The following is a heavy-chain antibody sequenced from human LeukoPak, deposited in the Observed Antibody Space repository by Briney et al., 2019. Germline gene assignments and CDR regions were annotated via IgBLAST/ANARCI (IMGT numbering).Heavy chain of an antibody. CDR2: IRYDGSNK. CDR3: AKEGYGDSTDYNYYYYYYYMDV. D-gene: IGHD4-17*01. Sequence: GSLRLSLSASGFTFSSWGMHWVRQAPGKGLEWVAFIRYDGSNKYYADSVKGRFTISRDNSKNTLYLQMNSLRAEDTAVYYCAKEGYGDSTDYNYYYYYYYMDVWGKGTTVTISS. CDR1: GFTFSSWG. V-gene: IGHV3-30*02. J-gene: IGHJ6*03.